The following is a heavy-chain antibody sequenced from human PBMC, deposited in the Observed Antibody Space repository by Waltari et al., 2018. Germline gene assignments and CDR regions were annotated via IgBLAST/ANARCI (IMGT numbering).Heavy chain of an antibody. J-gene: IGHJ3*02. CDR3: ASERHAFDI. Sequence: QVQLVESGGGGVQHGRSLRLSCAASGFTFSRYAMHWVRQAPGKGLEWVAVISYDGSNKYYADSVKGRFTISRDNSKNTLYLQMNSLRAEDTAVYYCASERHAFDIWGQGTMVTVSS. V-gene: IGHV3-30-3*01. CDR1: GFTFSRYA. CDR2: ISYDGSNK.